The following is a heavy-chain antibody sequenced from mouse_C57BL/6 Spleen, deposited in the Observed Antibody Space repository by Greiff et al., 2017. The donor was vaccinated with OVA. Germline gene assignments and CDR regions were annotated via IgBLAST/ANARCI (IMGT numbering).Heavy chain of an antibody. CDR3: ARCYYYGSSHWYFDV. CDR2: INPSNGGT. D-gene: IGHD1-1*01. V-gene: IGHV1-53*01. J-gene: IGHJ1*03. CDR1: GYTFTSYL. Sequence: QVQLQQPGTELVKPGASVKLSCKASGYTFTSYLMHWVKQRPGQGLEWIGNINPSNGGTTYNEKFKSKATLTVDKSSSTAYMQLSSLTSEDSAVYYCARCYYYGSSHWYFDVWGTGTTVTVSS.